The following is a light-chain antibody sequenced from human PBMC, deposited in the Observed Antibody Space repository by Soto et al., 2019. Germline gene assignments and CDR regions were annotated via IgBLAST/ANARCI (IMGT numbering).Light chain of an antibody. V-gene: IGKV1-8*01. Sequence: AIRMTQSPSSFSASTGDRVTITCRASQGIRSYLAWYQQKPGKAPKLLIYAASTLQSGVPSRFSGSGSGTDFTLSISCLQSEDFATYYCQQYYIYSLTFGGGTKVEIK. CDR1: QGIRSY. J-gene: IGKJ4*01. CDR2: AAS. CDR3: QQYYIYSLT.